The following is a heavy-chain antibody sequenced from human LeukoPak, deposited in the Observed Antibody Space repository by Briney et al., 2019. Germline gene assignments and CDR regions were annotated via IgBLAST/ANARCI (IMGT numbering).Heavy chain of an antibody. D-gene: IGHD3-10*01. V-gene: IGHV1-3*01. CDR1: GYTFTSYA. J-gene: IGHJ3*02. Sequence: ASVKVSCKASGYTFTSYAMHWVRQAPGQRLEWMGWINAGNGNTKYSQKFQGRVTITRDTSASTAYMELRSLRSDDTAVYYCAREGDLGFGEGGDIWGQGTMVTVSS. CDR3: AREGDLGFGEGGDI. CDR2: INAGNGNT.